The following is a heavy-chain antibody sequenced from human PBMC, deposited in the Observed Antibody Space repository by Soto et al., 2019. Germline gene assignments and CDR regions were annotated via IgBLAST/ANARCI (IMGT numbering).Heavy chain of an antibody. D-gene: IGHD2-15*01. V-gene: IGHV4-59*08. CDR3: ARQLNGWWPAAYYFDY. CDR2: IYYSGST. Sequence: QVQLQESGPGLVKPSETLSLTCTVSGGSISSYYWSWIRQPPGKGLEWIGYIYYSGSTNYNPSLKSRVTISVDTSKNQFSLKLSSVTAADTAVYYCARQLNGWWPAAYYFDYWGQGTLVTVSS. CDR1: GGSISSYY. J-gene: IGHJ4*02.